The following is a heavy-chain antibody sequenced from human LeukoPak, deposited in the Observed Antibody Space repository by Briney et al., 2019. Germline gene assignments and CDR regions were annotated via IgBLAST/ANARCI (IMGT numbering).Heavy chain of an antibody. Sequence: PGGSLRLSCAASGFPFSTYAMSWVRQAPGKGLEWVSGISISGDSTYYADSVKGRFTISRDNSKNTLYLQMNSLRAEDTAVYYCATYGILTGYKYWGQGTLVTVSS. J-gene: IGHJ4*02. CDR1: GFPFSTYA. D-gene: IGHD3-9*01. CDR2: ISISGDST. CDR3: ATYGILTGYKY. V-gene: IGHV3-23*01.